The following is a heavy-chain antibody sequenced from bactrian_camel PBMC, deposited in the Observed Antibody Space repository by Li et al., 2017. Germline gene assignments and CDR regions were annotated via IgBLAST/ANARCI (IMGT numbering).Heavy chain of an antibody. J-gene: IGHJ4*01. CDR1: GWPYTAAC. CDR3: ASDCAAAFVIRAISPLFNY. Sequence: HVQLVESGGGSVQTGGSLKLSCIVSGWPYTAACLGWFRQAPGKEREGVAAIDGDGTTDYADSVKGRFTISRGSTKNTVYLQMNNLKPEDTGTYYCASDCAAAFVIRAISPLFNYWGQGTQVTVS. V-gene: IGHV3S53*01. CDR2: IDGDGTT.